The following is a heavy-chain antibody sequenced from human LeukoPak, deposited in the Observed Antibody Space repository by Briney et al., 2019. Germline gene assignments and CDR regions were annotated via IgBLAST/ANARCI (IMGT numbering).Heavy chain of an antibody. Sequence: PGGSLRLSCAASGFTFSSYAMSWVRQAPGKGLEWVSDISGSGGRTYYADSVKGRFTISRDNSKNTLYLQMNSLRAEDTAVYYCAKGVVVAPDVTPFDYWGQGTLVTVSS. J-gene: IGHJ4*02. D-gene: IGHD2-2*01. V-gene: IGHV3-23*01. CDR1: GFTFSSYA. CDR3: AKGVVVAPDVTPFDY. CDR2: ISGSGGRT.